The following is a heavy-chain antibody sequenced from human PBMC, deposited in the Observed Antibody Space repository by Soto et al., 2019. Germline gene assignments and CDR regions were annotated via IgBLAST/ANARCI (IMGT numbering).Heavy chain of an antibody. V-gene: IGHV1-69*13. CDR3: ARGEATTVTTGYYYYGMDV. D-gene: IGHD4-17*01. CDR1: GGTFSSYA. Sequence: SVKVSCKASGGTFSSYAISWVRQAPGQGLEWMGGIIPIFGTANYAQKFQGRVTITADESTSTAYMELSSLRSEDTAVYYCARGEATTVTTGYYYYGMDVWGQGTTVTVSS. CDR2: IIPIFGTA. J-gene: IGHJ6*02.